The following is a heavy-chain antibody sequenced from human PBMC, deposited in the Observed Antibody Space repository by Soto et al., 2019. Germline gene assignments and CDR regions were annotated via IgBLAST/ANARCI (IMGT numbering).Heavy chain of an antibody. CDR2: TYYSGTT. CDR3: ALFCSGGSCYRTAFWYFDL. CDR1: GGSLSSDRYY. D-gene: IGHD2-15*01. Sequence: QLHLQESGPGLLKPSETLSLTCTVSGGSLSSDRYYWGWIRQPPGKGLEWIGSTYYSGTTYYNQSLTSRVTISVDTTGKQFSLRLSSVTAADTAVYYCALFCSGGSCYRTAFWYFDLWGRGTLVTVSS. V-gene: IGHV4-39*01. J-gene: IGHJ2*01.